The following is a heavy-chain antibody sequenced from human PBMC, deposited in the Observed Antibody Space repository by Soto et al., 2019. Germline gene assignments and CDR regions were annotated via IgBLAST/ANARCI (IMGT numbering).Heavy chain of an antibody. CDR2: ISPDNGNT. CDR3: ARALGYSGYAGMDV. CDR1: GYTFTIYG. D-gene: IGHD5-12*01. Sequence: QVQLVQSGGEVKKPGASVKVSCKASGYTFTIYGINWVRQAPGQGLEWMGWISPDNGNTNYAQKLQGRVTMTTDTSTSTAYMELRSLRSDATAVYYCARALGYSGYAGMDVWGQGTTVTVSS. J-gene: IGHJ6*02. V-gene: IGHV1-18*01.